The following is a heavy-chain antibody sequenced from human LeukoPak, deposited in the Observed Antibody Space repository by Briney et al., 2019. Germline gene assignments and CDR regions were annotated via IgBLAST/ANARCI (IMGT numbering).Heavy chain of an antibody. CDR1: GGTFSSYA. V-gene: IGHV1-69*04. Sequence: ASVKVSCKASGGTFSSYAISWVRQAPGQGLEWMGRIIPILGIANYAQKFQGRVTITADKSTSTAYMELSSLRSVDTAVYYCARDHGYNYDYWGQGTLVTVSS. J-gene: IGHJ4*02. CDR3: ARDHGYNYDY. D-gene: IGHD5-24*01. CDR2: IIPILGIA.